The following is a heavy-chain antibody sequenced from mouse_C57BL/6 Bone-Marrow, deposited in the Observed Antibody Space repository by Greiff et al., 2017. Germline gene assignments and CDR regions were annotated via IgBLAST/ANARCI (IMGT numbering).Heavy chain of an antibody. D-gene: IGHD1-1*02. V-gene: IGHV1-69*01. Sequence: VQLQQPGAELVMPGASVKLSCKASGYTFTSYWMHWVKQRPGQGLEWIGEIDPSDSYTNYNQKFKGKSTLTVDKSSSTAYMQLSSLTSEDSAVYYCAREGVFDYGHYFDYWGQGTTLTVSS. J-gene: IGHJ2*01. CDR1: GYTFTSYW. CDR2: IDPSDSYT. CDR3: AREGVFDYGHYFDY.